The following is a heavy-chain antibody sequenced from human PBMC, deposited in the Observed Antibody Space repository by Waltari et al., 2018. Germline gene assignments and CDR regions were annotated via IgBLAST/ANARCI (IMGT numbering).Heavy chain of an antibody. Sequence: QVQLVQSGAEVKKPGSSVKVSCKASGGTFSSYTISWVRQAPGQGLEWMGRIIPILGIANYAQKFQGRVTITADKSTSTAYMELSSLRSEDTAVYYCARGGIAAAGTRFDYWGQGTLVTVSS. V-gene: IGHV1-69*02. CDR3: ARGGIAAAGTRFDY. CDR2: IIPILGIA. CDR1: GGTFSSYT. J-gene: IGHJ4*02. D-gene: IGHD6-13*01.